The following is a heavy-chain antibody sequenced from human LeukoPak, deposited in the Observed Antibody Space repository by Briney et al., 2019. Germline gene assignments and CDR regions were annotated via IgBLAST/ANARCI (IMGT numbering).Heavy chain of an antibody. CDR3: ARGGESTYYDFWSGSTSGMDV. J-gene: IGHJ6*02. Sequence: ASVKVSCKASGYTFTGYYMHWVRQAPGQGLERMGWINPNSGGTNYAQKFQGRVTMTRDTSISTAYMELSRLRSDDTAVYYCARGGESTYYDFWSGSTSGMDVWGQGTTVTVSS. V-gene: IGHV1-2*02. CDR2: INPNSGGT. D-gene: IGHD3-3*01. CDR1: GYTFTGYY.